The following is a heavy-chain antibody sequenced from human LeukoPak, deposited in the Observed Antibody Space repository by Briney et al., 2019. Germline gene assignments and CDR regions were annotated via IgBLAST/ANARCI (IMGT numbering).Heavy chain of an antibody. V-gene: IGHV3-48*03. CDR3: AREWYYYDSSGYYSGY. J-gene: IGHJ4*02. CDR2: ISSSGSTI. Sequence: GGSLRLSCAASGFTFSSYEMNWVRQAPGKGLEWVSYISSSGSTIYHADSVKGRFTISRDNAKNSLYLQMNSLRAEDTAVYYCAREWYYYDSSGYYSGYWGQGTLVTVSS. CDR1: GFTFSSYE. D-gene: IGHD3-22*01.